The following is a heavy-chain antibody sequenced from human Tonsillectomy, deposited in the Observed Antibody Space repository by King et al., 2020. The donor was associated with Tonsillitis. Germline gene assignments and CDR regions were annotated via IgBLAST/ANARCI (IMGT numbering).Heavy chain of an antibody. Sequence: VQLVESGGGLVQPGGSLRLSCAASGFTFSNYEMNWVRQAPGKGLEWLTYISSRGSSSYYADSVKGRFTISRDNALNSLYLQMNSLRAEDTAVYYCARRLIVVAPGGIEPWGQGTLVTVSS. J-gene: IGHJ5*02. V-gene: IGHV3-48*03. CDR3: ARRLIVVAPGGIEP. CDR1: GFTFSNYE. D-gene: IGHD2-2*01. CDR2: ISSRGSSS.